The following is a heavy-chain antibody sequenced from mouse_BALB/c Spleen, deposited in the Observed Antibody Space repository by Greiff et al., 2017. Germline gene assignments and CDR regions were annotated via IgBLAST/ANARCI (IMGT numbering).Heavy chain of an antibody. CDR3: ARGYDGYYVLFDY. CDR1: GYTFTSYW. CDR2: IYPGDGDT. Sequence: QVQLQQSGAELARPGASVKLSCKASGYTFTSYWMQWVKQRPGQGLEWIGAIYPGDGDTRYTQKFKGKATLTADKSSSTAYMQLSSLASEDSAVYYCARGYDGYYVLFDYWGQGTTLTVSS. V-gene: IGHV1-87*01. J-gene: IGHJ2*01. D-gene: IGHD2-3*01.